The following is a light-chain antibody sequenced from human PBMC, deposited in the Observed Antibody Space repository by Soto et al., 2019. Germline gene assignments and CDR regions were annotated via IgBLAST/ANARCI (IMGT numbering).Light chain of an antibody. V-gene: IGLV2-11*01. CDR3: QSYDSRLSAYV. CDR1: SSDVGVYNY. CDR2: DVS. Sequence: QSVLTHPRSLSGSPGQSVTISCTGTSSDVGVYNYVSWYQQYPGKAPKIMIYDVSKRPSGVPDRFSGSKSDNTASLTISGLQAEDEADYYCQSYDSRLSAYVFGTGTKVTVL. J-gene: IGLJ1*01.